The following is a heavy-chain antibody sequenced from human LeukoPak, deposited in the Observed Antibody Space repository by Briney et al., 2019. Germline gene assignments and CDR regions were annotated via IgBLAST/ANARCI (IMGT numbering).Heavy chain of an antibody. V-gene: IGHV4-38-2*02. J-gene: IGHJ4*02. CDR2: IYHSGST. CDR3: ARSHYDFWSGYGY. Sequence: SETLSLTCTVSGYSISSGYYWGWIRQPPGKGLEWIGSIYHSGSTYYNPSLKSRVTISVDTSKNQFSLKLSSVTAADTAVYYCARSHYDFWSGYGYWGQGTLVTVSS. CDR1: GYSISSGYY. D-gene: IGHD3-3*01.